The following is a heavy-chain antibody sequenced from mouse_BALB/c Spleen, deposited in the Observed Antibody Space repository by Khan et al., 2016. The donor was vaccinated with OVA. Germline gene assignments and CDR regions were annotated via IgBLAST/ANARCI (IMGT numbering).Heavy chain of an antibody. Sequence: EVQLVESGPGLVKPSQSLSLTCTVTGYSITSNYAWNWIRQFPGNKLEWMGYISYSGSTNYNPSLKNRISITRDTSNNQFFLQLNSVTTEDSATYYCARGNYYGYAMDYWGQGTSITVSA. CDR3: ARGNYYGYAMDY. CDR2: ISYSGST. V-gene: IGHV3-2*02. J-gene: IGHJ4*01. CDR1: GYSITSNYA. D-gene: IGHD1-1*01.